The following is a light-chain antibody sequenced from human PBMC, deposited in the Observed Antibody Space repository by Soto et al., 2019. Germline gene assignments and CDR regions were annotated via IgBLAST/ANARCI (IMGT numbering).Light chain of an antibody. CDR1: RDIVTS. Sequence: DIQMTQSPSSLSASVGDRVIITCRASRDIVTSLNWYQQHPGKGPKILIYAASTLQSGATSRVSGSGFGTDVKLTVISRQHEDYATYCCEQSYSWRTFGQGTVVEIK. CDR2: AAS. CDR3: EQSYSWRT. J-gene: IGKJ1*01. V-gene: IGKV1-39*01.